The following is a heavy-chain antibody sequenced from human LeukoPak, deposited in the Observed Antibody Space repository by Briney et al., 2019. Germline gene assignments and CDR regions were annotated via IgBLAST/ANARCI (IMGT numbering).Heavy chain of an antibody. CDR2: INPNSGAT. J-gene: IGHJ4*02. CDR1: GYTFTGYY. CDR3: ARGWGFGSIDY. V-gene: IGHV1-2*02. Sequence: ASVKVSCKASGYTFTGYYIHWVRQAPGEGLEWLGWINPNSGATNYAQKFQGRVTMTRDTSISTAYMELSSLRSDDTAVYYCARGWGFGSIDYWGQGTLVTVSS. D-gene: IGHD7-27*01.